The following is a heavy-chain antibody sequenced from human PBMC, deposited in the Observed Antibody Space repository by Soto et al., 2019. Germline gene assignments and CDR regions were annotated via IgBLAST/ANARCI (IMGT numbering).Heavy chain of an antibody. J-gene: IGHJ6*02. Sequence: QVQLVESGGGLVKPGGSLRLSCAASGFTFSDYYISWIRQAPGKGLEWVSYISSSSSYTNYADSVKGRFTISRDNAKNSLYLQMNSLRAEDTAVYYCARGNTSKYYGMDVWGQGTTVTVSS. CDR3: ARGNTSKYYGMDV. CDR2: ISSSSSYT. CDR1: GFTFSDYY. V-gene: IGHV3-11*05. D-gene: IGHD2-2*02.